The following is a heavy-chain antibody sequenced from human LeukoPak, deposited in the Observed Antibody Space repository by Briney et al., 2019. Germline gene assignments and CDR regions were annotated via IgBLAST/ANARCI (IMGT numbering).Heavy chain of an antibody. CDR1: GGTFSSYA. J-gene: IGHJ6*02. D-gene: IGHD4-23*01. Sequence: GASVKVSCKASGGTFSSYAISWVRQAPGQGLEWMGGIIPIFGTANYAQKFQGRVTITTDESTSTAYMELSSLRSEGTAVYYCARPVVTPYYYYGMDVWGQGTTVTVSS. CDR3: ARPVVTPYYYYGMDV. CDR2: IIPIFGTA. V-gene: IGHV1-69*05.